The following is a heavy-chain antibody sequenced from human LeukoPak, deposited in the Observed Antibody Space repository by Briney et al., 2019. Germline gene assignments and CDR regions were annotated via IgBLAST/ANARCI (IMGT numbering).Heavy chain of an antibody. CDR3: ARRSVRELDY. J-gene: IGHJ4*02. V-gene: IGHV3-74*01. Sequence: GGSLRLSCAASGFTFSSYWMHWVRQAPGKGLVWVSRINNDGSTTTYADSVKGRFTISRDNAKNTLYLQMNSLRAEDTAVYYCARRSVRELDYWGQGTLVTVSS. CDR1: GFTFSSYW. CDR2: INNDGSTT. D-gene: IGHD5-24*01.